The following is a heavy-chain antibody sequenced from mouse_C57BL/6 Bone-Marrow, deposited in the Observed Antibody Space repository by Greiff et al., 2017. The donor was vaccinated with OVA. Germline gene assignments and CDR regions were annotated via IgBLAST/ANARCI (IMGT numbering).Heavy chain of an antibody. CDR3: EGYGSSFNWYFDV. J-gene: IGHJ1*03. V-gene: IGHV1-85*01. CDR2: IYPRDGST. D-gene: IGHD1-1*01. Sequence: VKLMESGPELVKPGASVKLSCKASGYTFTSYDINWVKQRPGQGLEWIGWIYPRDGSTKYNEKFKGKATLTVDTSSSTAYMELHSLTSEDSAVFFWEGYGSSFNWYFDVRGTGTTVTVSS. CDR1: GYTFTSYD.